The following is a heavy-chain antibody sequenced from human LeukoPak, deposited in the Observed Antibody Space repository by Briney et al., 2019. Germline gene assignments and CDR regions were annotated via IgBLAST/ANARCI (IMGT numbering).Heavy chain of an antibody. Sequence: SETLSLTGSGAGGSISGGSWYWSWIRQPPGKGLEWIGRIYTSGSTNYNPSLKSRVTVSVDTSKNQFSLKLSSVTAADTAVYYCARTAPYSSSSFFDYWGQGTLVTVSS. CDR2: IYTSGST. CDR3: ARTAPYSSSSFFDY. CDR1: GGSISGGSWY. J-gene: IGHJ4*02. V-gene: IGHV4-61*02. D-gene: IGHD6-6*01.